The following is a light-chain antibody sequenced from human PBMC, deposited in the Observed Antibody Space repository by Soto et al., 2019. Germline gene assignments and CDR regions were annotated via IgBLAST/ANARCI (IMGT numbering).Light chain of an antibody. J-gene: IGLJ1*01. CDR1: SSDVGAYKY. CDR3: SSFTGTTTTEV. V-gene: IGLV2-14*03. Sequence: QSVLTQPASESGSPGQSVTISCTGTSSDVGAYKYVSWYQKNPGKAPKLMIYGVSNRPSGVSNRFSGSKSGNTAFLTISVFQPEDEADYYCSSFTGTTTTEVFGTGPKVTV. CDR2: GVS.